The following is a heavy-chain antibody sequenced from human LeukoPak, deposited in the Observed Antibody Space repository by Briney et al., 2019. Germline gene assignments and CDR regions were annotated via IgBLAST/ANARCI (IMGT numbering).Heavy chain of an antibody. CDR2: ISSSGSTI. J-gene: IGHJ6*03. CDR1: GGSFSDYY. CDR3: ARTRHILTFYYMDV. D-gene: IGHD3-9*01. Sequence: LSLTCAVYGGSFSDYYMSWIRQAPGKGLEWVSYISSSGSTIYYADSVKGRFTISRDNAKNSLYLQMNSLRAEDTAVYYCARTRHILTFYYMDVWGKGTTVTISS. V-gene: IGHV3-11*01.